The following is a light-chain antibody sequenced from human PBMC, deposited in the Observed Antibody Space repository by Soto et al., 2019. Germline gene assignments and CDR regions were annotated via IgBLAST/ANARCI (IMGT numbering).Light chain of an antibody. V-gene: IGLV2-14*01. J-gene: IGLJ3*02. CDR3: SSYTSSSTRV. CDR2: EVS. Sequence: QSALTQPASVSGSPGQSNTISCTGTSSDVGGYNYVSWYQQHPGKAPKLMIYEVSNRPSGVSNRFSGSKSGNTASLTISGPQAEDEADYYCSSYTSSSTRVFGGGTKLTVL. CDR1: SSDVGGYNY.